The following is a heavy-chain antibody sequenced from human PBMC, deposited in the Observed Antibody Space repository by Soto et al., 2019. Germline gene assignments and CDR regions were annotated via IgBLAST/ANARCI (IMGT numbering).Heavy chain of an antibody. V-gene: IGHV1-18*01. CDR3: ARAGYCSSTSCYLVAY. D-gene: IGHD2-2*01. CDR2: ISAYNGNT. J-gene: IGHJ4*02. CDR1: GYTFTSYG. Sequence: ASVKVSCKASGYTFTSYGISWVRQAPGQGLEWMGWISAYNGNTNYAQKLQGRVTMTTDTSTSTAYMELRRLRSEDTAVYYCARAGYCSSTSCYLVAYWGQGTLVPXAS.